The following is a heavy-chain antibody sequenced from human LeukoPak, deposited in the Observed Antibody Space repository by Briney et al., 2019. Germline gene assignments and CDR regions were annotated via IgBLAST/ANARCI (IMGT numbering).Heavy chain of an antibody. J-gene: IGHJ4*02. Sequence: GGSLRLSCAPSGFTFSNCWIHWVRQAPWKGLVWVSRINCDGSSTRYADSVKGRFTTSRDNAKNTMFLHMKSLRVEDTAVYYCARDFDYGGGLWGQGTLVTVSS. V-gene: IGHV3-74*01. CDR1: GFTFSNCW. CDR3: ARDFDYGGGL. CDR2: INCDGSST. D-gene: IGHD4-23*01.